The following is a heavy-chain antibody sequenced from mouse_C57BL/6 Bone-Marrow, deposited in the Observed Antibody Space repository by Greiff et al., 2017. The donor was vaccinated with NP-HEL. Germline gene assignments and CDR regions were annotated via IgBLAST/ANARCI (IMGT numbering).Heavy chain of an antibody. CDR1: GYTFTSYL. D-gene: IGHD1-1*01. Sequence: QVQLQQPGAELVKPGASVKLSCKASGYTFTSYLMNWVKQRPGRGLEWIGRIDPNSGGTKYNEKFKSKATLTVDKPSSTAYMQLNILKSEDSAVYYCARYYYGSISFDYWGQGTTLTVSS. V-gene: IGHV1-72*01. J-gene: IGHJ2*01. CDR2: IDPNSGGT. CDR3: ARYYYGSISFDY.